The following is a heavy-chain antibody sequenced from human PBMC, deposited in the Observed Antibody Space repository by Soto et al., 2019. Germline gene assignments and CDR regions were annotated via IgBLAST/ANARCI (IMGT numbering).Heavy chain of an antibody. CDR1: GLTFSNYA. J-gene: IGHJ4*02. Sequence: GGSLRLSCAASGLTFSNYAMSWVRQAPGKGLEWVSAIGDNGARTDYADSVNGRFTISRDNSKNTLYLQMNSLRAEDTAVYYCAKYASSLLYYFDCWGPGTLVTVSS. CDR3: AKYASSLLYYFDC. V-gene: IGHV3-23*01. CDR2: IGDNGART. D-gene: IGHD2-2*01.